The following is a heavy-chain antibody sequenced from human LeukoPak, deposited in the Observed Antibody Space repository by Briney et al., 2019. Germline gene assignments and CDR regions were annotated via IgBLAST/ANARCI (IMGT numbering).Heavy chain of an antibody. CDR1: GFTFSSYG. CDR3: ARDFDSMVRGGIGYYYGMDV. CDR2: IWYDGSNK. D-gene: IGHD3-10*01. V-gene: IGHV3-33*01. Sequence: GGSLRLSCAASGFTFSSYGMHWVRQAPGKGLEWVAVIWYDGSNKYYADSVKGRFTISRDNSKNTLYLQMNSLRAEDAAVYYCARDFDSMVRGGIGYYYGMDVWGQGTTVTVSS. J-gene: IGHJ6*02.